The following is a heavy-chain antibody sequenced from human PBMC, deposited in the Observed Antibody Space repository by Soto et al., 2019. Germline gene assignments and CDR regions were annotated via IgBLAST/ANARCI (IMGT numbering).Heavy chain of an antibody. J-gene: IGHJ5*02. CDR2: ISAYNGKT. Sequence: ASVKVSCKASGYTFTSYGVSWVQQAPGQGLEWMGWISAYNGKTNYAHKVQGRVTLTTDTSTSTAYMELRSLRSDDTAVYYCARDYDYTNLWFDPWGQGTLVTVSS. CDR3: ARDYDYTNLWFDP. D-gene: IGHD4-4*01. V-gene: IGHV1-18*01. CDR1: GYTFTSYG.